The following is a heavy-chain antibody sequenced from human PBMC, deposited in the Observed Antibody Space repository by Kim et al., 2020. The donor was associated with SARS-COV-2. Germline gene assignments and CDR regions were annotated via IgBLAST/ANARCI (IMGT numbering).Heavy chain of an antibody. D-gene: IGHD3-3*01. CDR3: ARDPTYDFWSGYSRSFDY. J-gene: IGHJ4*02. CDR2: ISSSSSTI. V-gene: IGHV3-48*02. CDR1: GFTFSSYS. Sequence: GGSLRLPCAASGFTFSSYSMNWVRQAPGKGLEWVSYISSSSSTIYYADSVKGRFTISRDNAKNSLYLQMNSLRDEDTAVYYCARDPTYDFWSGYSRSFDYWGQGTLVTVSS.